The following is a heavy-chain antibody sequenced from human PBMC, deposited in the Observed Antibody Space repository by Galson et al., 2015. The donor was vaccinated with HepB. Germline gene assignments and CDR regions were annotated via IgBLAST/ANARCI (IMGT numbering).Heavy chain of an antibody. CDR2: ISAYNGNT. D-gene: IGHD2-15*01. CDR1: GYTFTSYG. CDR3: AREPDWGCSVGSCYGNSFDY. Sequence: SCKASGYTFTSYGLSWVRQAPGRGLEWMGWISAYNGNTNYAQKLQGRVTMTTDTSTSTAYMELSSLRSEDTAVYYCAREPDWGCSVGSCYGNSFDYWGQGTLVIVSS. V-gene: IGHV1-18*01. J-gene: IGHJ4*02.